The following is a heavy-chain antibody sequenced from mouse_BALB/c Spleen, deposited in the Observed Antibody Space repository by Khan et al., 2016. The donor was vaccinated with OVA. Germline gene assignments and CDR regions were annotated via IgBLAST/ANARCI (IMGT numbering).Heavy chain of an antibody. J-gene: IGHJ3*01. CDR2: IFPGTGTT. CDR1: GYTFTSYW. D-gene: IGHD2-1*01. Sequence: QVRLQQSGAELVKPGASVKLSCKTSGYTFTSYWIQWVKQRPGQGLGWIGQIFPGTGTTYYNENFKGKATLTVDTSSSTAYMQLSSLTSEDAAVYFCARCYFGNYEFVYWGQGTLVTVSP. CDR3: ARCYFGNYEFVY. V-gene: IGHV1S132*01.